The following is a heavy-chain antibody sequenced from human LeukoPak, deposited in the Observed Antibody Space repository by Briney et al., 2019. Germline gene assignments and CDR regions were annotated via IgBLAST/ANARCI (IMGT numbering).Heavy chain of an antibody. CDR2: IYYSGST. CDR1: GGSISSSSYN. D-gene: IGHD6-19*01. J-gene: IGHJ4*02. Sequence: NTSETLSLTCTVSGGSISSSSYNWGWIRQPPGKGLEWIGSIYYSGSTYYNPSLKSRVTISVDTSKNQFSLKLSSVTAADTAVYYCASSGWYWGQYYFDYWGQGTLVTVSS. CDR3: ASSGWYWGQYYFDY. V-gene: IGHV4-39*01.